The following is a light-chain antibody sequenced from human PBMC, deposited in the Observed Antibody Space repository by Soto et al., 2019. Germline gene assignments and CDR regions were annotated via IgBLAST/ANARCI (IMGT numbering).Light chain of an antibody. CDR1: SSNIGAGHD. V-gene: IGLV1-40*01. J-gene: IGLJ2*01. Sequence: QSVLTQPPSVSGAPGQRVTISCTGSSSNIGAGHDVHWYQHIPGTAPKLLIYGNSNRPSGVPDRFSGSKSGTSASLAITGLQAEDEADYYCQSHDNSLSDAVFGGGTQLTVL. CDR2: GNS. CDR3: QSHDNSLSDAV.